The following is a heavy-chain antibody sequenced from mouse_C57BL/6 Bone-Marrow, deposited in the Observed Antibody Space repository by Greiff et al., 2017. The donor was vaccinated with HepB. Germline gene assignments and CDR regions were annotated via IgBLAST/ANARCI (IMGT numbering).Heavy chain of an antibody. D-gene: IGHD2-4*01. Sequence: QVQLKESGPGLVAPSQSLSITCTVSGFSLTSYGVHWVRQPPGKGLEWLVVIWSDGSTTYNSALKSRLSISKDNSKSQVFLKMNSLQTDDTAMYYCARHGGDYPAYYAMDYWGQGTSVTVSS. CDR1: GFSLTSYG. CDR3: ARHGGDYPAYYAMDY. J-gene: IGHJ4*01. V-gene: IGHV2-6-1*01. CDR2: IWSDGST.